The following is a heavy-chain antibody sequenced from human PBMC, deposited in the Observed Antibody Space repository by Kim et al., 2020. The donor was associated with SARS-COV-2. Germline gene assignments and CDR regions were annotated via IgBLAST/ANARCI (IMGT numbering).Heavy chain of an antibody. V-gene: IGHV3-20*01. CDR3: ARGGAAAPLTLRYYYYYMDV. Sequence: GGSLRLSCAASGFTFDDYGMSWVRQAPGKGLEWVSGIKWNGGSTVYADSVKGRFTISRDNAKNSLYLQMNSLRAEDTALYHCARGGAAAPLTLRYYYYYMDVWGKGTTVTVSS. CDR2: IKWNGGST. CDR1: GFTFDDYG. D-gene: IGHD6-13*01. J-gene: IGHJ6*03.